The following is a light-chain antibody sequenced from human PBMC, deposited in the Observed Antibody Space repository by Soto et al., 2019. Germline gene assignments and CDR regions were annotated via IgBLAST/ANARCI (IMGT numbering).Light chain of an antibody. CDR3: QQRSNWPGLT. CDR2: DAS. V-gene: IGKV3-11*01. J-gene: IGKJ4*01. Sequence: EIVLTQSPATLSLPPGERDTLSCRASERVSSYLAWYQQKPGQAPRLLIYDASNRATGIPARFSGSGSGTDFTLTISSLEPEDFAVYYCQQRSNWPGLTFGGGTKVDIK. CDR1: ERVSSY.